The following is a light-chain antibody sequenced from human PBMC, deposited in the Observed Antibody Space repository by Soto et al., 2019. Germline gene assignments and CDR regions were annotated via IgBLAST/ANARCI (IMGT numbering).Light chain of an antibody. Sequence: EIVMTQSPATLSVSPGERATLSCRASQSVSSNLAWYQQKPGQAPRLLIYGASTRATGIPARFSGSGSGTELSLTVSSLQSEDSAACYCQQYSNWPQTFGQGTKLEIK. CDR1: QSVSSN. CDR2: GAS. J-gene: IGKJ2*01. CDR3: QQYSNWPQT. V-gene: IGKV3-15*01.